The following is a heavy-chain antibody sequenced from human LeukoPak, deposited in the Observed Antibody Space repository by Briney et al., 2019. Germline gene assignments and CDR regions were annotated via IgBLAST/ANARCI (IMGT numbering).Heavy chain of an antibody. CDR2: IYYSGST. Sequence: KSSETLSLTCTVSGGSISSYYWSWIRQPPGKGLEWIGYIYYSGSTYYNPSLKSRVTISVHTSKNQFSLKLSSVTAADTAVYYCARVSRLPSGYVPWFDPWGQGTLVTVSS. CDR3: ARVSRLPSGYVPWFDP. J-gene: IGHJ5*02. CDR1: GGSISSYY. D-gene: IGHD5-12*01. V-gene: IGHV4-59*01.